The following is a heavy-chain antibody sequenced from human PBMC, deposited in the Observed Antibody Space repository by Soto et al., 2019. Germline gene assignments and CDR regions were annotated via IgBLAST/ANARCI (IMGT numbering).Heavy chain of an antibody. V-gene: IGHV1-69*13. CDR2: IIPIFGTA. CDR1: GGTFSSYA. CDR3: ARSRDIVLVPAATATIHYYYYYGMDV. Sequence: ASVKVSCKASGGTFSSYAISWVRQAPGQGLEWMGGIIPIFGTANYAQKFQGRVTITADESTSTAYMELSSLRSEDTAVYYCARSRDIVLVPAATATIHYYYYYGMDVWGQGTTVTVSS. D-gene: IGHD2-2*01. J-gene: IGHJ6*02.